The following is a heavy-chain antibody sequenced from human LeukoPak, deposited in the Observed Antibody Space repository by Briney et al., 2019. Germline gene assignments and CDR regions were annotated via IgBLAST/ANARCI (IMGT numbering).Heavy chain of an antibody. V-gene: IGHV4-4*09. CDR2: THPSGNT. CDR3: ARKAPKKGWFDP. CDR1: GSSNNSYY. Sequence: SETLSLTCTVSGSSNNSYYWSWIRQPPGKGLERTGYTHPSGNTNYSPSLKSRVTISIDTSRNQFSLKLSSVTAADTAVYYCARKAPKKGWFDPWGQGTLVTVSS. J-gene: IGHJ5*02.